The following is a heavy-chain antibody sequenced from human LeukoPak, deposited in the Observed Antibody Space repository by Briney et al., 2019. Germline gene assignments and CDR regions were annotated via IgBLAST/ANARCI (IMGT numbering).Heavy chain of an antibody. CDR2: ISGSGGST. Sequence: GGSLRLSCAVSGFTFSSYAMSWVRQAPGKGLEWVSAISGSGGSTYYADSVKGRFTISRDNSKNTLYLQMNSLRAEDTAVYYCAKAPARSYYYDSSGYYYPRYWGQGTLVTVSS. V-gene: IGHV3-23*01. J-gene: IGHJ4*02. CDR1: GFTFSSYA. CDR3: AKAPARSYYYDSSGYYYPRY. D-gene: IGHD3-22*01.